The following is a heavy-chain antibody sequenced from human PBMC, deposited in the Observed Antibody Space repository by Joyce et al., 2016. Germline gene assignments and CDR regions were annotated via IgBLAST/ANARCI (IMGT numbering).Heavy chain of an antibody. Sequence: QVHLVESGGDVVQPGRSLRLSCAASGFTLSDHGLHWVRQAPCKGLEWLAVVSFDGTYKFYADSVKDRFTISRDNVNNTFYLQMDNLRPEDTALYHCAKERRDTGNWLPSDFDHWGQGTPVTVSS. CDR3: AKERRDTGNWLPSDFDH. V-gene: IGHV3-30*18. D-gene: IGHD1-1*01. CDR1: GFTLSDHG. CDR2: VSFDGTYK. J-gene: IGHJ4*02.